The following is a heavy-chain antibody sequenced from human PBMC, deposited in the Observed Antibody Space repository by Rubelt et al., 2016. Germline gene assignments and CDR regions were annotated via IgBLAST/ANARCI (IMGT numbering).Heavy chain of an antibody. V-gene: IGHV4-39*07. D-gene: IGHD6-6*01. J-gene: IGHJ2*01. CDR3: CEXXXSXXXSXXVGCLAXDFD. CDR1: GASSSSSGCY. Sequence: QLQVQESGPGLVKPSETLSLTCTVSGASSSSSGCYWGWIRQPPGKGLEWIGTIYYSGTTYYNPSLKSRLTVSVDTSKNQFSLKLSSVTAPTLFPLVSCEXXXSXXXSXXVGCLAXDFD. CDR2: IYYSGTT.